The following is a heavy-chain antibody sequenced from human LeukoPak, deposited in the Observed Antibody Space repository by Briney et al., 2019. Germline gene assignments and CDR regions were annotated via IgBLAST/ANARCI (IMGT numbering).Heavy chain of an antibody. V-gene: IGHV3-30*18. CDR1: GFIFNNYD. J-gene: IGHJ4*02. CDR3: AKRYGSGWNFDY. D-gene: IGHD6-19*01. CDR2: ITSDGSNA. Sequence: GRSLRLSCAASGFIFNNYDMHCVRQAPGEALEWVALITSDGSNAYYADSVKGRFTISRDNSKNTLYLQLNSLRAEDTAVYYCAKRYGSGWNFDYWGQGTLVTVSA.